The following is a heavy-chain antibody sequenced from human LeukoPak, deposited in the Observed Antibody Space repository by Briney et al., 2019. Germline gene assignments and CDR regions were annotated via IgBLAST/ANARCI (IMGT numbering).Heavy chain of an antibody. CDR3: AREATVTTTSTNDY. CDR2: INPNSGGT. V-gene: IGHV1-2*02. Sequence: GASVKVSCKASGYTFTGYYMHWVRQAPGQGLEWMGWINPNSGGTNYAQKFQGRVTMTRDTSISTAYMELSRLGSDDTAVYYCAREATVTTTSTNDYWGQGTLVTVSS. J-gene: IGHJ4*02. D-gene: IGHD4-17*01. CDR1: GYTFTGYY.